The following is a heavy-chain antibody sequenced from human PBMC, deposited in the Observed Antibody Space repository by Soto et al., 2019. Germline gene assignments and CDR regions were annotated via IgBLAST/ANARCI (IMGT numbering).Heavy chain of an antibody. D-gene: IGHD6-19*01. J-gene: IGHJ6*02. CDR3: ATGGSSGWGARGDYYYGMDV. CDR1: GYTLTELS. V-gene: IGHV1-24*01. Sequence: ASVKVSCKVSGYTLTELSMHWVRQAPGKGLEWMGGFDPEDGETIYAQKFQGRVTMTEDTSTDTAYMELSSLRSEDTAVYYCATGGSSGWGARGDYYYGMDVWGQGTTVTVSS. CDR2: FDPEDGET.